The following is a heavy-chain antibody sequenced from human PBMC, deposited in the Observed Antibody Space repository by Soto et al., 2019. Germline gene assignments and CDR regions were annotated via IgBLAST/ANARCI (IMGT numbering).Heavy chain of an antibody. CDR1: GFSFSSYA. D-gene: IGHD3-10*01. CDR2: ISGAGDRT. Sequence: EAQLLESGGSLVQPGGSLRLSCAASGFSFSSYAMNWVRQAPGKGLEWVSIISGAGDRTYYADSVKGRFTISRDNSKNPLFLQMNSLRAEGTAVYHCGKATRGPLASRRSGAHHFGSWGQGTLVNVSP. CDR3: GKATRGPLASRRSGAHHFGS. J-gene: IGHJ4*02. V-gene: IGHV3-23*01.